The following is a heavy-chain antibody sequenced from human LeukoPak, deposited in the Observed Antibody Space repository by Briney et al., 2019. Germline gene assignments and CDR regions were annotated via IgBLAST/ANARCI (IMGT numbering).Heavy chain of an antibody. V-gene: IGHV3-48*03. Sequence: GGSLRLSCAASGFTFSSYEMNWVRQAPGKGLEWVSYISSSGSTIYYADSVKGRFTISRDNAKNSLYLQMNSLRAEDTAVYYCARDNPRSDDYGDDSFYYDSSNDAFDIWGQGTMVTVSS. J-gene: IGHJ3*02. CDR3: ARDNPRSDDYGDDSFYYDSSNDAFDI. CDR1: GFTFSSYE. CDR2: ISSSGSTI. D-gene: IGHD3-22*01.